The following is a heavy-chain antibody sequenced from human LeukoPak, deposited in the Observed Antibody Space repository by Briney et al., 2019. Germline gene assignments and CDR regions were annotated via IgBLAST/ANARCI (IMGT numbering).Heavy chain of an antibody. CDR1: GGSISSSSYY. J-gene: IGHJ4*02. Sequence: PSETLSLTCTVSGGSISSSSYYWGWIRQPPGKGLEWIGSIYYSGSTYYNPSLKSRVTISVDTSKNQFSLKLSSVTAADTAVYYCARQRAPALFDYWGQGTLVTVSS. CDR2: IYYSGST. V-gene: IGHV4-39*01. CDR3: ARQRAPALFDY. D-gene: IGHD1-26*01.